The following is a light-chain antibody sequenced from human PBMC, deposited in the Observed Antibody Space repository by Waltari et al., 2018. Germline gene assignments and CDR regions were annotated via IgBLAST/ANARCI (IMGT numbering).Light chain of an antibody. V-gene: IGLV2-14*03. Sequence: QSALTQPASVSGSPGQSITISCTGTSSDVGAYNYVSWYQQHPGKAPKLMIYDVSNRPSAVSNRFCGSKSGSTASLTISGLQAEDEADYYCSWYTRSAPLGMFGGGTKLTVL. CDR1: SSDVGAYNY. CDR2: DVS. J-gene: IGLJ3*02. CDR3: SWYTRSAPLGM.